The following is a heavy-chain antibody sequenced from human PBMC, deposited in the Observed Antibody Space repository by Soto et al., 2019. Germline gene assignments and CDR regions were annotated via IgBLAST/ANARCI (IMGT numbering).Heavy chain of an antibody. D-gene: IGHD6-19*01. Sequence: PGGSLRLSCAASGFTFSTYIMNWVRQAPGKGLEWVSYISSSSTYIYYADSVKGRFTISRDNAKNSLYLQMNSLRAEDTAVYYCLIAVAGSFAPDCWGQGTLVTVSS. V-gene: IGHV3-21*01. CDR3: LIAVAGSFAPDC. CDR2: ISSSSTYI. CDR1: GFTFSTYI. J-gene: IGHJ4*02.